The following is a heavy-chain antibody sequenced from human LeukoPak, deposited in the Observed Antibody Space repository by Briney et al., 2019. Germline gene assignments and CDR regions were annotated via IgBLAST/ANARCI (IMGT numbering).Heavy chain of an antibody. Sequence: GRSLRLSCAASGFTFSSYGMHWVRQAPGKGLEWVAVISYDGSNKYYADSVKGRFTISKDKPKNTLYLQMNSLRAEDTAVYYCAKDLENSGLDYWGQGTLVTVSS. V-gene: IGHV3-30*18. CDR1: GFTFSSYG. J-gene: IGHJ4*02. D-gene: IGHD6-19*01. CDR3: AKDLENSGLDY. CDR2: ISYDGSNK.